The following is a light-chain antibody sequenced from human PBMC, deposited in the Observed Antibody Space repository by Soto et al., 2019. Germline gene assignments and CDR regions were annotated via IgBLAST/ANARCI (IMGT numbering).Light chain of an antibody. CDR2: STN. CDR1: SGSVSTTYY. Sequence: QAVVTQEPSFSVSPGRTVTLTCGLSSGSVSTTYYPSWYQQTPGQPPRSLIYSTNTRSSGVPDRFSGSILGNKAALTITGAQADDESDYYCVLYMGSGLGVFGGGTKLTVL. J-gene: IGLJ3*02. V-gene: IGLV8-61*01. CDR3: VLYMGSGLGV.